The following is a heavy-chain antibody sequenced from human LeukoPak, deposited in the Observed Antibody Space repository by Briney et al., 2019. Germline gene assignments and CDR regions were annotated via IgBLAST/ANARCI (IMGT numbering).Heavy chain of an antibody. CDR1: ADSFSSHY. CDR3: ARDLVTVTKGFDI. CDR2: ISYIGST. Sequence: SETLFLTCAVSADSFSSHYWTWIRQPPGKGLEWIGYISYIGSTNYNPSLKSRVTISIDTSKNQFSLKLSSVTAADTAVYYCARDLVTVTKGFDIWGQGTMVSVSS. V-gene: IGHV4-59*11. D-gene: IGHD4-17*01. J-gene: IGHJ3*02.